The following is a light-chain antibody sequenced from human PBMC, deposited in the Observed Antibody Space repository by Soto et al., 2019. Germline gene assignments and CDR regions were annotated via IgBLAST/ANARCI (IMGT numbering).Light chain of an antibody. Sequence: EIVLTQSPGTLSLSPGERATLSCRASQSVSSTYLAWYQQKPGQAPRLLIYGASSRATGIPDRFSGSGSGTDFTLTISRLEPEDFAMYYCQQYGSPPPITFGQGTRLEIK. CDR3: QQYGSPPPIT. J-gene: IGKJ5*01. CDR2: GAS. CDR1: QSVSSTY. V-gene: IGKV3-20*01.